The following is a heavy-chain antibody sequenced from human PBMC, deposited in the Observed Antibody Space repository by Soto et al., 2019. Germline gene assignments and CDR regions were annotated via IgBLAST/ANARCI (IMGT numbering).Heavy chain of an antibody. CDR2: IFIGGTT. CDR1: GVSIRSFY. CDR3: ARDLKQLGHFDY. D-gene: IGHD1-1*01. J-gene: IGHJ4*02. Sequence: SETLSLTCTVSGVSIRSFYWSWIRQPAGKGLEWIGRIFIGGTTNYNPSLKSRVTMSLDTSKNQFSLKLTSVTAADTAVYFCARDLKQLGHFDYWGQGTLVTVSS. V-gene: IGHV4-4*07.